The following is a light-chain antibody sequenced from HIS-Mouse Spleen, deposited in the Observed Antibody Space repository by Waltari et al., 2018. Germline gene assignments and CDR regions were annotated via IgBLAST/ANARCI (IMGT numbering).Light chain of an antibody. CDR1: SSDVGGYNY. J-gene: IGLJ3*02. Sequence: QSALTQPASVSGSPGQSITISCPGTSSDVGGYNYVPWYQQPPGKAPKLMIYDVSNRPSGVSNRFSGSKSGNTASLTISGLQAEDEADYYCSSYTSSSTWVFGGGTKLTVL. CDR3: SSYTSSSTWV. CDR2: DVS. V-gene: IGLV2-14*03.